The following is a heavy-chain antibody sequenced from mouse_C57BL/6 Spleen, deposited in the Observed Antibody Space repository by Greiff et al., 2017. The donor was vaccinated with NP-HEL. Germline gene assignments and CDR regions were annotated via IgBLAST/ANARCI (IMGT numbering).Heavy chain of an antibody. CDR1: GYTFTNYW. CDR3: ARSSYYGSSSYAMDY. CDR2: IYPGGGYT. D-gene: IGHD1-1*01. V-gene: IGHV1-63*01. J-gene: IGHJ4*01. Sequence: VQLQQSGAELVRPGTSVKMSCKASGYTFTNYWIGWAKQRPGHGLEWIGDIYPGGGYTNYNEKFKGKATLTADKSSSTAYMQFSSLTSEDSAIYYCARSSYYGSSSYAMDYWGQGTSVTVSS.